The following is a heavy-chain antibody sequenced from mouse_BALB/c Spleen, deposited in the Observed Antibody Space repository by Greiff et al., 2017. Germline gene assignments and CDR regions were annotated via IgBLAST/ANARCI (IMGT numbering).Heavy chain of an antibody. D-gene: IGHD2-2*01. CDR1: GYTFTDYY. CDR3: ASYGYAKDY. J-gene: IGHJ2*01. V-gene: IGHV1-84*02. Sequence: QVQLQQSGPELVKPGASVKLSCKASGYTFTDYYMNWVKQKPGQGLEWIGWIYPGSGNTNYNQKFKGKATLTVDTSSSTAYMQLSSLTSEDTAVYASASYGYAKDYWGQGTTLTVSS. CDR2: IYPGSGNT.